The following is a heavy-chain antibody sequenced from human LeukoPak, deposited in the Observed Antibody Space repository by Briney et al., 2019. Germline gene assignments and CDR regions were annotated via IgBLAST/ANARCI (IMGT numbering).Heavy chain of an antibody. V-gene: IGHV1-69*04. Sequence: SVKVSRKASGGTFSSYAISWVRQAPGQGLEWMGRIIPILGIANYAQKFQGRVTITADKSTSTAYMELSSLRSEDTAVYYCARENTLVSAFDIWGQGTMVTVSS. CDR3: ARENTLVSAFDI. D-gene: IGHD2-15*01. CDR2: IIPILGIA. J-gene: IGHJ3*02. CDR1: GGTFSSYA.